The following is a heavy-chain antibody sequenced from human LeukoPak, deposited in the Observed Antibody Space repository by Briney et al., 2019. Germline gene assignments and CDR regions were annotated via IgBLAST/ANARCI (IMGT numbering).Heavy chain of an antibody. J-gene: IGHJ4*02. D-gene: IGHD1-1*01. CDR2: INHSGST. Sequence: PSETLSLTCAVYGGSFSGYYWSWIRQPPGKGLEWIGEINHSGSTNYNPSLKSRVTISLDKSKNQFSLKVSSVTAADTAVYYCAREPVERPGTYWGQGTLVTVSS. CDR1: GGSFSGYY. CDR3: AREPVERPGTY. V-gene: IGHV4-34*01.